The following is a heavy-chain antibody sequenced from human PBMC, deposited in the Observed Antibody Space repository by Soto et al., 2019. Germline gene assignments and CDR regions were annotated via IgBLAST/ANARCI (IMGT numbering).Heavy chain of an antibody. V-gene: IGHV5-51*01. CDR1: GGNFAIHG. CDR3: ARHKTAGYYYSEDVFAM. J-gene: IGHJ3*02. Sequence: PGESIKNSKSGAGGNFAIHGIGWVSQIPGKGLEWMGNIYPGDSDIRYSPSFQGQVTISVDKSITTAYLQWSSLKATDTAMYYCARHKTAGYYYSEDVFAMWGQGTMVPVSS. CDR2: IYPGDSDI. D-gene: IGHD3-9*01.